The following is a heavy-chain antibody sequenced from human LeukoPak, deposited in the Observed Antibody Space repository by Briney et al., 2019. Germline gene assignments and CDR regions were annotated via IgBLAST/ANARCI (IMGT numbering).Heavy chain of an antibody. Sequence: PGGSLRLSCAASGFTFSSYDMHWVRQAIGKGLEWVSGIGTAGDIYYPGSVKGRFTISRENAKNSLYLQVNSLRAGDTAVYYCARAGYSSTWYSRYFDLWGRGTLVTVSS. J-gene: IGHJ2*01. CDR2: IGTAGDI. V-gene: IGHV3-13*01. CDR3: ARAGYSSTWYSRYFDL. CDR1: GFTFSSYD. D-gene: IGHD6-13*01.